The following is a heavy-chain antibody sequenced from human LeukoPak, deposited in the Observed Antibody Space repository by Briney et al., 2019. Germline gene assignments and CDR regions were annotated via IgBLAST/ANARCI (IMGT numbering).Heavy chain of an antibody. Sequence: SETLSLTCTVSGGSISSYYWGWIRQPPGKGLEWIGSIYYSGSTYYNPSLKSRVTISVDTSKNQFSLKLSSVTAADTAVYYCAGGGAGVVASRPPDYWGQGTLVTVSS. J-gene: IGHJ4*02. CDR1: GGSISSYY. V-gene: IGHV4-39*07. CDR3: AGGGAGVVASRPPDY. CDR2: IYYSGST. D-gene: IGHD3-22*01.